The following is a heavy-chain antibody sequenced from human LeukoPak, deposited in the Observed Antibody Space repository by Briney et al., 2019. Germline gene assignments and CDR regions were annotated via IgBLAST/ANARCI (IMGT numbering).Heavy chain of an antibody. V-gene: IGHV1-46*01. CDR3: ARDLLWFGELYGAFDI. D-gene: IGHD3-10*01. CDR1: GYTFTSYY. CDR2: INPSGGST. J-gene: IGHJ3*02. Sequence: ASVKVSCKASGYTFTSYYMHWVRQAPGQGLEWMGIINPSGGSTSYAQKFQGRVTMTRDTSTSTVYMELSSLRSEDTAVYYCARDLLWFGELYGAFDIWGQGTMVTVSS.